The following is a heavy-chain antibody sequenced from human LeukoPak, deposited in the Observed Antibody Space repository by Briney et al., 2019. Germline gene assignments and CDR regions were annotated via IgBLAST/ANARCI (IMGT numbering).Heavy chain of an antibody. V-gene: IGHV3-30*04. Sequence: PGGSLRLSCAASGLYFDSHAMHWVRQAPGKGLEWVAFISYTGGNEYYADPVKGRFTISRDNSKNTLYLQMNSLRIEDTPVYFCAREGGDFGAFDVWGQGTMVNVSS. CDR2: ISYTGGNE. CDR3: AREGGDFGAFDV. CDR1: GLYFDSHA. J-gene: IGHJ3*01. D-gene: IGHD3-10*01.